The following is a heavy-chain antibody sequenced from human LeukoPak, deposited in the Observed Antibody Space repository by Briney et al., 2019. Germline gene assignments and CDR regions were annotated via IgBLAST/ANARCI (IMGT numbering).Heavy chain of an antibody. CDR3: ARAVAGTFYFDY. CDR1: GFTFRSYD. Sequence: GGSLRLSCAASGFTFRSYDMHWVRQATGKGLEWVSAIGTAGDTYYPGSVKGRFTISRENAKNSLYLQMNSLRAGETAVYYCARAVAGTFYFDYWGQGTLVTVSS. CDR2: IGTAGDT. J-gene: IGHJ4*02. V-gene: IGHV3-13*04. D-gene: IGHD6-19*01.